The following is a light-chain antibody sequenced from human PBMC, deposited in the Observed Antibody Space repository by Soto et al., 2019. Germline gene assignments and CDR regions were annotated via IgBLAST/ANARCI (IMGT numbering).Light chain of an antibody. CDR2: DAS. CDR3: QQRSNWPPLLS. Sequence: EIVLTQSPATLSLSPGERATLSCRASQSVSSYLAWYQQKPGQAPRLLIYDASNRATGIPARFSGSGSGTDFTLPISSLKPEDFGASYCQQRSNWPPLLSFDGGTKVEI. J-gene: IGKJ4*02. V-gene: IGKV3-11*01. CDR1: QSVSSY.